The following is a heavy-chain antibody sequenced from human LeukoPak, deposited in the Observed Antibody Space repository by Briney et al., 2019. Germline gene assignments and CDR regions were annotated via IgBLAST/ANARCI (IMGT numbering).Heavy chain of an antibody. Sequence: ASVKVSCKASGYTFTSYAVNWVRQAPGQGLEWMGWINTNTGNPTYAQGFTGRFVFSLDTSVSTAYLQISSLKAEDTAVYYCAREGYCSGGSCDEDYWFDPWGQGTLVTVSS. CDR1: GYTFTSYA. V-gene: IGHV7-4-1*02. CDR3: AREGYCSGGSCDEDYWFDP. J-gene: IGHJ5*02. CDR2: INTNTGNP. D-gene: IGHD2-15*01.